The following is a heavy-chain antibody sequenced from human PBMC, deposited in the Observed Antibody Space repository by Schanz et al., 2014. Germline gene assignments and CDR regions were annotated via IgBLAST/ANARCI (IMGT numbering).Heavy chain of an antibody. CDR1: GFTFSDHY. Sequence: DVQLVESGGGLAQPGGSLRLSCAASGFTFSDHYMDWVRQAPGKGLEWVGRITNKPNNYNTEYAASVKGRFTISRDDSRNSLYLQMSSLKTEDTTVYYCVRLDVHDYWGQGTLVTVSA. D-gene: IGHD3-16*01. V-gene: IGHV3-72*01. J-gene: IGHJ4*02. CDR2: ITNKPNNYNT. CDR3: VRLDVHDY.